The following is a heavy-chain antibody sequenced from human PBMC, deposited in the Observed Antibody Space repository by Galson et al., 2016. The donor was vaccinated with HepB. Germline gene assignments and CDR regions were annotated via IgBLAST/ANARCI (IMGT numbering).Heavy chain of an antibody. CDR3: GGALPGNLRASDI. J-gene: IGHJ3*02. D-gene: IGHD1-14*01. V-gene: IGHV1-18*01. CDR1: GYKFSNFG. Sequence: SVKVSCKASGYKFSNFGVTWVRQAPGQGLEWMGMVSVFNGDTNYARKFQGRVAMTTDSSTNTAYMDSGSLRSDDTAVYYCGGALPGNLRASDIWGQGTMVTISS. CDR2: VSVFNGDT.